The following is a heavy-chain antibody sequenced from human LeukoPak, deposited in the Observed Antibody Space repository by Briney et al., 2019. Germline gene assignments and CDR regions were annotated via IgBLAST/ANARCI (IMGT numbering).Heavy chain of an antibody. CDR3: AKDRPHIVATTGGPDY. J-gene: IGHJ4*02. V-gene: IGHV3-30*18. D-gene: IGHD5-12*01. Sequence: PGGSLRLSCAASGYTFSGYGMHWVRQAPGKGLKWVAVISYDGSNMHYADSVRGRFTISRDNSKNTLYLQMNSLRAEDTAVYYCAKDRPHIVATTGGPDYWGQGTLVTVSS. CDR1: GYTFSGYG. CDR2: ISYDGSNM.